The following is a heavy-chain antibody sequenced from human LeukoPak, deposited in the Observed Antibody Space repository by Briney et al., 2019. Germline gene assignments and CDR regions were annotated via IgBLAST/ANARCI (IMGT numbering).Heavy chain of an antibody. J-gene: IGHJ4*02. CDR3: ASSSLDY. Sequence: GGSLRLSCAASGFTFSNAWMSWVRQAPGKGLEWVSSISSSSSNIYYADSVKGRFTISRDNAKNSLYLQMNSLRAEDTAVYYCASSSLDYWGQGTLVTVSS. CDR2: ISSSSSNI. CDR1: GFTFSNAW. D-gene: IGHD6-13*01. V-gene: IGHV3-21*01.